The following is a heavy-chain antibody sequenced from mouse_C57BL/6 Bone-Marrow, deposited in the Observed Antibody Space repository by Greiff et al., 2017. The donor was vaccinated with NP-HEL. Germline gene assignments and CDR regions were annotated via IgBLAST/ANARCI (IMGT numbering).Heavy chain of an antibody. J-gene: IGHJ1*03. D-gene: IGHD1-1*01. Sequence: EVQLVESGGGLVQPKGSLKLSCAASGFSFNTYAMNWVRQAPGKGLEWVARIRSKSNNYATYYADSVKDRFTISRDDSESMLYLQMNNLKTEDTAMYYGVRQTVVDWYFDVWGTGTTVTVTS. CDR1: GFSFNTYA. CDR3: VRQTVVDWYFDV. V-gene: IGHV10-1*01. CDR2: IRSKSNNYAT.